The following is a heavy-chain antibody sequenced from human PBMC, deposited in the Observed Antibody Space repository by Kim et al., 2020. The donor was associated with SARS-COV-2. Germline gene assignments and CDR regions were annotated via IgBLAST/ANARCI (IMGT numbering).Heavy chain of an antibody. J-gene: IGHJ4*02. V-gene: IGHV4-31*03. CDR1: GGSISSGGYY. D-gene: IGHD2-21*02. CDR2: IYYSGST. CDR3: ARETLAYCGGDCYSADYDY. Sequence: SETLSLTCTVSGGSISSGGYYWSWIRQHPGKGLEWIGYIYYSGSTYYNPSLKSRVTISVDTSKNQFSLKLSSVTAADTAVYYCARETLAYCGGDCYSADYDYWGQGTLVTVSS.